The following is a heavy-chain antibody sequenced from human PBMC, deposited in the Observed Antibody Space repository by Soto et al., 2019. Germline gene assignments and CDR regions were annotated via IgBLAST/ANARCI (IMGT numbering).Heavy chain of an antibody. V-gene: IGHV3-23*01. J-gene: IGHJ4*02. Sequence: GGSLRLSCAASGFTFSSYAMSWVRQAPGKGLEWVSAISGSGGSTYYADSVKGRFTISRDNSKNTLYLQMNSLRAEDTAVYYCAKDLASAPSGSYFFDYWGQGTLVTVYS. CDR2: ISGSGGST. D-gene: IGHD1-26*01. CDR3: AKDLASAPSGSYFFDY. CDR1: GFTFSSYA.